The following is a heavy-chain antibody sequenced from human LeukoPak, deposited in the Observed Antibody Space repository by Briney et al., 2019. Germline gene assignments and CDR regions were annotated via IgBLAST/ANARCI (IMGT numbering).Heavy chain of an antibody. CDR1: GGSISSSSYY. CDR2: IYYSGST. D-gene: IGHD3-22*01. Sequence: PSETLSLTCTVSGGSISSSSYYWGWIRQPPGKGLEWIGNIYYSGSTYYSSSLKSRVIISVDTSKNQFSLKLSSVTAADTAVYYCAGIRYYYHRGPDSDLYYFDYWGQGTLVTVSS. V-gene: IGHV4-39*07. J-gene: IGHJ4*02. CDR3: AGIRYYYHRGPDSDLYYFDY.